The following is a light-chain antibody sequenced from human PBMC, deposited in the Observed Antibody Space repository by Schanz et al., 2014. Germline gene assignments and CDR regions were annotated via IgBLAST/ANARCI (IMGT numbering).Light chain of an antibody. CDR2: SAS. CDR1: QDIRNH. V-gene: IGKV1-6*01. Sequence: AIQMTQSPSSLSASVGDRVTITCRTSQDIRNHLGWYQKKPGKAPTLLISSASTLQSGGPSRFIGSGSGTDFTLSISSLLPEDFAAYYCLQDYNCPVTFGQGTKVEIK. CDR3: LQDYNCPVT. J-gene: IGKJ1*01.